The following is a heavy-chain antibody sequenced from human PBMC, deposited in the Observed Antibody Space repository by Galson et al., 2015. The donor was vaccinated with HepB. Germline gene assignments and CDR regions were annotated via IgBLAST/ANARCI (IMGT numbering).Heavy chain of an antibody. Sequence: SLRLSCAASGFTFSSYGMHWVRQAPGKGLEWVAAISYDGSNKYYADSVKGRFTISRDNSKNTLYLQMNSLRAEDTAVYYCARSPYDKGFDYWGQGTLVTVSS. V-gene: IGHV3-30*03. CDR2: ISYDGSNK. D-gene: IGHD3-22*01. CDR3: ARSPYDKGFDY. J-gene: IGHJ4*02. CDR1: GFTFSSYG.